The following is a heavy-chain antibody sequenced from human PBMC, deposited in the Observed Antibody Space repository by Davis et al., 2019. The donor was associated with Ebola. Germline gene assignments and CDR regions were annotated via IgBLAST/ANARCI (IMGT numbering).Heavy chain of an antibody. CDR1: GGSFNHFY. CDR3: VRGFCASCYGAEDDAFDI. CDR2: INHSGTT. Sequence: SETLSLTCAVSGGSFNHFYWTWIRQPPGKGLEWIGEINHSGTTTYNPSLTSRVTISVDTSKSQFSLTLASLTGADTAVYYCVRGFCASCYGAEDDAFDIWGQGTKVTVSS. D-gene: IGHD2-2*01. V-gene: IGHV4-34*01. J-gene: IGHJ3*02.